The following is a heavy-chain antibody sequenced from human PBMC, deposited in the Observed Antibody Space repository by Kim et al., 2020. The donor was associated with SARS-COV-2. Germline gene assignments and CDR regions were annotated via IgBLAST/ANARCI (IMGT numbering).Heavy chain of an antibody. J-gene: IGHJ6*02. CDR2: ISWNSGSI. CDR1: GFTFDDYA. V-gene: IGHV3-9*01. D-gene: IGHD6-13*01. CDR3: AKDKGRLAAAGTTDYYYYGMDV. Sequence: GGSLRLSCAASGFTFDDYAMHWVRQAPGKGLEWVSGISWNSGSIGYADSVKGRFTISRDNAKNSLYLQMNSLRAEDTALYYCAKDKGRLAAAGTTDYYYYGMDVWGQGTTVTVSS.